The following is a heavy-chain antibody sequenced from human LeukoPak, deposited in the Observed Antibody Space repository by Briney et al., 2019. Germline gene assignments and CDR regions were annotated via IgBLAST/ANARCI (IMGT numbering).Heavy chain of an antibody. Sequence: PGGSLRLSCAASGFTFDDYAMHWVRQAPEKGLEWLSLISWDGGGTYYADTVKGRFTISRDNSKNSLYLQMNSLRAEDTALYYCAKDMAAYYYASGNIDYWGQGTLVTVSS. CDR2: ISWDGGGT. CDR3: AKDMAAYYYASGNIDY. V-gene: IGHV3-43D*03. J-gene: IGHJ4*02. D-gene: IGHD3-10*01. CDR1: GFTFDDYA.